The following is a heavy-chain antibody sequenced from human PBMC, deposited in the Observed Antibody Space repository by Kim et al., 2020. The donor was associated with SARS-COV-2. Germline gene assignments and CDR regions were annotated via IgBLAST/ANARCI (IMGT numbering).Heavy chain of an antibody. CDR1: GGSFSGYY. V-gene: IGHV4-34*01. CDR3: ARGRGPYYDYVWGSY. Sequence: SETLSLTCAVYGGSFSGYYWSWIRQPPGKGLEWIGEINHSGSTNFNPSLKSRVTISVDTSKNQFSLKLSSVTAADTAVYYCARGRGPYYDYVWGSYGGQGTLVTVSS. J-gene: IGHJ4*02. CDR2: INHSGST. D-gene: IGHD3-16*01.